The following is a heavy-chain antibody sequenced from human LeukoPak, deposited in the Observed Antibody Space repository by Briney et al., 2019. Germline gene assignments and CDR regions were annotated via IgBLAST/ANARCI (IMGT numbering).Heavy chain of an antibody. Sequence: GASVKVSCKASGYTFTGYYMHWVRQAPGQGLEWMGWINPNSGGTNYAQKFQGRVTMTRDTSISTAYMELSRLRSDDTAVYYCARKTYYYDSSGYSEDDYWGQGTLVTVSS. V-gene: IGHV1-2*02. CDR1: GYTFTGYY. J-gene: IGHJ4*02. CDR3: ARKTYYYDSSGYSEDDY. D-gene: IGHD3-22*01. CDR2: INPNSGGT.